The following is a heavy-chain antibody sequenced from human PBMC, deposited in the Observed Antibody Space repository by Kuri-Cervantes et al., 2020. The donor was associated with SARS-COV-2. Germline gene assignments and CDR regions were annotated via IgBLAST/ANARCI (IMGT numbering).Heavy chain of an antibody. J-gene: IGHJ4*02. CDR3: ARDTGWYVFDY. CDR1: GFSFSSYG. D-gene: IGHD6-19*01. V-gene: IGHV3-23*01. Sequence: GESLKISCAASGFSFSSYGMSWVRQAPGKGLEWLSFISSSGHRADYADSVSGRFTISRDNSKNTLYLQMNSLRAEDTATYFCARDTGWYVFDYWGQGTLVTVSS. CDR2: ISSSGHRA.